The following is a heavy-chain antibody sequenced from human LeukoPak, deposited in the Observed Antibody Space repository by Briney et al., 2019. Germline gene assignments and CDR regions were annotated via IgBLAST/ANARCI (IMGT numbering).Heavy chain of an antibody. CDR3: GRAFPPLRTSSAWDL. CDR1: GFTLSDYD. D-gene: IGHD1-26*01. Sequence: GGSLRLSCSASGFTLSDYDMNWVRQAPGKGLEWVSSISYLSSHVYYGDSVKGRFSISRDNAKNSLYLQMNSLGAEDTAIYYCGRAFPPLRTSSAWDLWGQGILVTVSS. V-gene: IGHV3-21*01. CDR2: ISYLSSHV. J-gene: IGHJ4*02.